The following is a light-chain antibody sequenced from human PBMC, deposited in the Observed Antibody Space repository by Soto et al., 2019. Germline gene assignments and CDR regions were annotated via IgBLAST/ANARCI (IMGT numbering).Light chain of an antibody. CDR3: QQYGSSPFT. CDR2: GAS. J-gene: IGKJ3*01. V-gene: IGKV3-20*01. Sequence: EIVLTQSPGTLSLSPGERATLSCRASQSVSSSYLAWYQQKPGQAPRLLIYGASSRATGIPDRFSGRGSGTDFTLTISRLEPEDFAVYYFQQYGSSPFTFGPGTKVDIK. CDR1: QSVSSSY.